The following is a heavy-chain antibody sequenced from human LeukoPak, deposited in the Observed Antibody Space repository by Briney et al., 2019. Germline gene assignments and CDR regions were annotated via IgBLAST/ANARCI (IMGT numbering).Heavy chain of an antibody. V-gene: IGHV4-4*02. D-gene: IGHD3-22*01. CDR2: IYHSGST. Sequence: PSGTLSLTCAVSGGSISSSNWWSWVRQPPGKGLERIGEIYHSGSTNYNPSLKSRVTISADKSKNQFSLKLSSVTAADTAVYYCARYHYDSSGYYPYWYFDLWGRGTLVTVSS. CDR1: GGSISSSNW. J-gene: IGHJ2*01. CDR3: ARYHYDSSGYYPYWYFDL.